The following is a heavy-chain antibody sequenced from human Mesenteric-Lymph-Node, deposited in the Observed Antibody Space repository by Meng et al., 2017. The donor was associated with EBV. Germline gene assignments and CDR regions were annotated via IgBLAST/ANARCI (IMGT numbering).Heavy chain of an antibody. Sequence: QVQVQESGPGLVNPSGTLSLTCAVSGDAISSSNWWNWVRQSPGKGLEWIGEIYPTGSTNYSPSFESRVTMSVDKSKNQFSLILNSVTAADTAMYYCARGVLFRGVIDLYYFDYWGQGTLVTVSS. V-gene: IGHV4-4*02. D-gene: IGHD2-21*01. CDR2: IYPTGST. CDR3: ARGVLFRGVIDLYYFDY. J-gene: IGHJ4*02. CDR1: GDAISSSNW.